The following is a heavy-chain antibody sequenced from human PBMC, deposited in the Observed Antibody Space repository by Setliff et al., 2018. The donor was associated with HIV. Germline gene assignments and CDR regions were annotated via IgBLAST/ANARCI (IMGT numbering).Heavy chain of an antibody. CDR3: ARYATSEGYMDV. Sequence: PSETLSLTCTVSGGSISSYSWSWIRQPPGKGLEWIGYIYTSGSTNYNPSLKSRVTISVDTSENQFSLKLTSVTAADTAMYFCARYATSEGYMDVWGKGTTVTVSS. CDR2: IYTSGST. J-gene: IGHJ6*03. D-gene: IGHD2-2*01. CDR1: GGSISSYS. V-gene: IGHV4-4*08.